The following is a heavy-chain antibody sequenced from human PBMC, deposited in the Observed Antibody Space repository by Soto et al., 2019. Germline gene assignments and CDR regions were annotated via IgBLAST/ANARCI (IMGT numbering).Heavy chain of an antibody. J-gene: IGHJ6*01. V-gene: IGHV4-59*01. CDR3: ARDIGGSCYVDYYYGMDV. CDR1: GGSISSYY. D-gene: IGHD1-26*01. CDR2: IYYSGST. Sequence: SETLSLTCTVSGGSISSYYWSWIRQPPGKGLEWIGYIYYSGSTNYNPSLKSRVTIAVDTSKNQFSLKLSSVTAADTAVYYCARDIGGSCYVDYYYGMDVWGQGTTVTVSS.